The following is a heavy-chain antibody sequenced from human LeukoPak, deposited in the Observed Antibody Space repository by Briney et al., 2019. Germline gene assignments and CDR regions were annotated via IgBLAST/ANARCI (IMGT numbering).Heavy chain of an antibody. Sequence: GGSLRLSCAASGFTFSSYAMSWVRQAPGKGLEWVSAISGSGGSTYYADSVKGRFTISRDNSKNTLYLQMNSLRAEDTAVYYCAKVPRGIVVAIYYFDYWGQGTLVTVSS. CDR2: ISGSGGST. CDR1: GFTFSSYA. CDR3: AKVPRGIVVAIYYFDY. J-gene: IGHJ4*02. V-gene: IGHV3-23*01. D-gene: IGHD3-22*01.